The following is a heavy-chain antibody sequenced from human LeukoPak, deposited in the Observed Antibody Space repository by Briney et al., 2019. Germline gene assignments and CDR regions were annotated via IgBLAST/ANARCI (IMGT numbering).Heavy chain of an antibody. CDR2: ISGSRRHM. J-gene: IGHJ4*02. CDR1: GFTFRSHS. V-gene: IGHV3-21*06. Sequence: GGSLRLSCAASGFTFRSHSMNWVRQAPGKALEWVSSISGSRRHMYYADSVKGRFTISRDNAKNSLYLQMNSLRVEDTAVYYCVRLVDYGDYWDFWGQGTLVTVSS. D-gene: IGHD4-17*01. CDR3: VRLVDYGDYWDF.